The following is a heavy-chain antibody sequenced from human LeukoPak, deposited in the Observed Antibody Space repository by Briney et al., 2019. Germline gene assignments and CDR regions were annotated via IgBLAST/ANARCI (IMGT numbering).Heavy chain of an antibody. D-gene: IGHD3-3*01. J-gene: IGHJ6*03. CDR1: GGSFSGYY. CDR3: ARGLYYDFWSGSGAYYMDV. CDR2: INHSGST. Sequence: SETLSLTCAVYGGSFSGYYWSWIRQPPGKGLEWIGEINHSGSTNYNPSLKSRVTISVDTSKNQFSLKLSSVTATDTAVYYCARGLYYDFWSGSGAYYMDVWGKGTTVAVSS. V-gene: IGHV4-34*01.